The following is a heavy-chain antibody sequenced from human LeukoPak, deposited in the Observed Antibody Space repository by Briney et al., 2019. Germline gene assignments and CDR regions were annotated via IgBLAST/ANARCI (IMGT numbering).Heavy chain of an antibody. V-gene: IGHV3-30*18. CDR1: EFTFSTYG. D-gene: IGHD6-13*01. CDR3: AKDRYSGLNTIDY. CDR2: ISYDGSYK. Sequence: PGGSLRLSCAASEFTFSTYGMHWVRQAPGKGLEWVAVISYDGSYKFYADSVKGRFTISRDNSKSTLYLQMNSLRAEDTAVYYCAKDRYSGLNTIDYWGQGTLVTLSS. J-gene: IGHJ4*02.